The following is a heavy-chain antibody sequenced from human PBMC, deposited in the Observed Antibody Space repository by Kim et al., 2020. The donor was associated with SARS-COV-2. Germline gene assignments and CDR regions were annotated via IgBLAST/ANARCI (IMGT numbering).Heavy chain of an antibody. CDR3: ARDYDILTGLGWFDP. V-gene: IGHV1-69*04. CDR2: IIPILGIA. CDR1: VGTFSSYA. Sequence: SVKVSCKASVGTFSSYAISWVRQAPGQGLEWMGRIIPILGIANYAQKFQGRVTITADKSTSTAYMELSSLRSEDTAVYYCARDYDILTGLGWFDPWGQGTLVTVSS. J-gene: IGHJ5*02. D-gene: IGHD3-9*01.